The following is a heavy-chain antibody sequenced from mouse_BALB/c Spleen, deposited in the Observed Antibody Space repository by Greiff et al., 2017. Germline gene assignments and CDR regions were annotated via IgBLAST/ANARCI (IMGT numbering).Heavy chain of an antibody. CDR2: IHYSGST. CDR1: GYSITSGYS. Sequence: EVQRVESGPDLVKPSQSLSLTCTVTGYSITSGYSWRWIRQFPGNKLEWMGYIHYSGSTNYNPSLKSRISITRDTSKNQFFLQLNSVTTEDTATYYCAQYYGSSNVGYAMDYWGQGTSVTVSS. CDR3: AQYYGSSNVGYAMDY. J-gene: IGHJ4*01. V-gene: IGHV3-1*02. D-gene: IGHD1-1*01.